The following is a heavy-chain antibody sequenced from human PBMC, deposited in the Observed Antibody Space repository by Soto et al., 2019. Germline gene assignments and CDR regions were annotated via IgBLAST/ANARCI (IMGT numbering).Heavy chain of an antibody. CDR1: GFTFSSYG. Sequence: QVQLVESGGGVVQPGRSLRLSCAASGFTFSSYGMHWVRQAPGKGLEWVAVIWYDGSNKYYADSVKGRFTISRDNSKNTLYLQMNSLRAEDTAVYYCARDSEQWLRGMDVWGQGTTVTVSS. J-gene: IGHJ6*02. CDR2: IWYDGSNK. V-gene: IGHV3-33*01. CDR3: ARDSEQWLRGMDV. D-gene: IGHD5-12*01.